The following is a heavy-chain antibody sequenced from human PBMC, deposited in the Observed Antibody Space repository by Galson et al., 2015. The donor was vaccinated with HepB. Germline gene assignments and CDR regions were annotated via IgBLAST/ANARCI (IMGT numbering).Heavy chain of an antibody. D-gene: IGHD3-3*01. J-gene: IGHJ6*02. CDR2: ISYDGRNK. V-gene: IGHV3-30*04. CDR3: AATGITIDSDYFYGMDV. CDR1: GFTFSSYT. Sequence: SLRLSCAASGFTFSSYTMHWVRQAPGKGLEWVAVISYDGRNKYYADSVKGRFTISRDNSKNTLYLQMNRLRAKDTAVYYCAATGITIDSDYFYGMDVWGQGTTVTVSS.